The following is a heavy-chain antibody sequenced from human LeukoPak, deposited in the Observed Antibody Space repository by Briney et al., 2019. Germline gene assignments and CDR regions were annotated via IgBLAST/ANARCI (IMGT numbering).Heavy chain of an antibody. V-gene: IGHV3-23*01. CDR1: GFTFNAYA. D-gene: IGHD3-16*01. CDR2: ISSSGDAT. J-gene: IGHJ4*02. Sequence: GGSLRLSCVGSGFTFNAYAMSWVRQRPGKGPEWVSRISSSGDATDYAESVKDRLSISRDNAKKTLYLQINAPRGDDTAIYYCAKDPRAMGRYFFDDWGRGSLLIVSS. CDR3: AKDPRAMGRYFFDD.